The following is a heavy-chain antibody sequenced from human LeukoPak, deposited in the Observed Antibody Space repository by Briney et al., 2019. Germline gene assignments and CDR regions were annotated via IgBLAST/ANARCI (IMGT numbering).Heavy chain of an antibody. CDR1: GYTFSGYQ. D-gene: IGHD5-12*01. V-gene: IGHV1-2*02. Sequence: ASVKVSCKASGYTFSGYQIHWVRQAPGQGLEWMGWINPNSGGKNYAQKFQGRVTMTRNTSISTAYMGLSSLRSEDTAVYYCARGLYSGYDYLDYWGQGTLVTVSS. CDR2: INPNSGGK. CDR3: ARGLYSGYDYLDY. J-gene: IGHJ4*02.